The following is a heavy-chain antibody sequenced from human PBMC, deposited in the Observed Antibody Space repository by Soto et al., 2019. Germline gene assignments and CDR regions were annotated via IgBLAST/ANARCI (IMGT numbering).Heavy chain of an antibody. D-gene: IGHD6-19*01. V-gene: IGHV3-30*18. Sequence: QVQLVESGGGVVQPGRSLRLSCAASGFTFSSYGMHWVRQAPGKGLEWVAVISYDGSNKYYADSVKGRFTISRDNSKNTLYLQMNSLRAEDTAVYYCAKDVSWVSGGWQYYYYGMDVWGQGTTVTVSS. J-gene: IGHJ6*02. CDR2: ISYDGSNK. CDR1: GFTFSSYG. CDR3: AKDVSWVSGGWQYYYYGMDV.